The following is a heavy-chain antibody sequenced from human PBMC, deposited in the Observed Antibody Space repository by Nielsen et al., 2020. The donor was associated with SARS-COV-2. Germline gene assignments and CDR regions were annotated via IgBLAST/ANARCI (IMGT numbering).Heavy chain of an antibody. CDR3: ARGWGVYGSGFGWFDP. CDR1: GGSFSGDY. CDR2: INHSGST. Sequence: GSLRLSCAVYGGSFSGDYWSWIRQPPGKGLELIGEINHSGSTNYNPSLKSRVTISVDTSKNQFSLKLSSVTAADTAVYYCARGWGVYGSGFGWFDPWGQGTLVTVSS. J-gene: IGHJ5*02. V-gene: IGHV4-34*01. D-gene: IGHD3-10*01.